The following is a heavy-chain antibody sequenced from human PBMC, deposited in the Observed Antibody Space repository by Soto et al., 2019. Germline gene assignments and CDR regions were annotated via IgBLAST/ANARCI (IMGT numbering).Heavy chain of an antibody. Sequence: QVQLVQSGTEVKKPGASVKVSCKTSGYTFFNYGISWVRQAPGQGLEWMGWISAYNGNTNYAQNLQGRVTMTTDTSTKTAYMELRSLRSDDTAVYYCARRSSSSSWFDPWGQGTLVTASS. CDR1: GYTFFNYG. D-gene: IGHD6-6*01. J-gene: IGHJ5*02. CDR3: ARRSSSSSWFDP. CDR2: ISAYNGNT. V-gene: IGHV1-18*01.